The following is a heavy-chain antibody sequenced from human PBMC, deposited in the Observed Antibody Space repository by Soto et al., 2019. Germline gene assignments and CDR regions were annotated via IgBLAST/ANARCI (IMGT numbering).Heavy chain of an antibody. CDR3: AKDGSHNFDY. V-gene: IGHV3-30*18. CDR1: GFTFSHHA. Sequence: QVQLVESGGGVVQPGRSLRLSCAASGFTFSHHAMHRVRQAPGKGLEWVALMSYDGSNEYYADSVKGRFTISRDNSKNTLYLQMNSLRAEDTAVYYCAKDGSHNFDYWGQGTLVTVSS. J-gene: IGHJ4*02. CDR2: MSYDGSNE. D-gene: IGHD1-26*01.